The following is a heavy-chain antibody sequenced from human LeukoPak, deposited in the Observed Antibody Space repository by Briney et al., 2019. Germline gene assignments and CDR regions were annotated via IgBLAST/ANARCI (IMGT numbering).Heavy chain of an antibody. Sequence: ASVKVSCKASGYTFSSYDINWVRQATGQGLEWMGWMNPNSGDRGYAQKFQGRVTITRNTSISTAYMELSSLRSEDTAVYYRAKGVTLIRGPHMDVWGKGTTVTVSS. CDR1: GYTFSSYD. J-gene: IGHJ6*03. D-gene: IGHD3-10*01. V-gene: IGHV1-8*03. CDR3: AKGVTLIRGPHMDV. CDR2: MNPNSGDR.